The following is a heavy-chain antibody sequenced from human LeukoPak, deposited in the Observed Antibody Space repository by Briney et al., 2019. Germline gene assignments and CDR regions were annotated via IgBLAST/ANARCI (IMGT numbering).Heavy chain of an antibody. J-gene: IGHJ4*02. CDR1: GYTFTSYH. CDR2: IRANNGNT. D-gene: IGHD2-21*02. CDR3: ARNLGGGDYHDY. Sequence: ASVKVSCKASGYTFTSYHVSWVRQAPGQGLEWMGWIRANNGNTKYAQKFQGRVTMTTDTSTSTAYMELRSLRSDDTAVYYCARNLGGGDYHDYWGQGTLVTVSS. V-gene: IGHV1-18*01.